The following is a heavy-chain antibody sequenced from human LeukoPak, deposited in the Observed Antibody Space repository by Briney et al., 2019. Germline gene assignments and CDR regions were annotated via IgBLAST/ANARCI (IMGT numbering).Heavy chain of an antibody. CDR3: ARHIDASAYSSLEF. D-gene: IGHD3-22*01. CDR1: GGSISSYY. Sequence: SETLSLTCTVSGGSISSYYWSWIRQPPGKGLEWIGIGSYTGSTYYNPSLEGRVIISIATSKNQFSLKLSSVTAADTAVYYCARHIDASAYSSLEFWGQGTLVTVSS. J-gene: IGHJ4*02. V-gene: IGHV4-59*04. CDR2: GSYTGST.